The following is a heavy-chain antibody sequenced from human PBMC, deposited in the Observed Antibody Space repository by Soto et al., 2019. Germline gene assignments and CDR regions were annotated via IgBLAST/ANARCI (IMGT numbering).Heavy chain of an antibody. CDR2: IKQDGSEK. Sequence: PGGSLRLSCAASGFTFSSYWMSWVRQAPGKGLEWVANIKQDGSEKYYVDSVKGRFTISRDNAKNSLYLQMNSLRAEDTAVYYCARVPIAAAAHFDYWGQGTLVTVSS. CDR3: ARVPIAAAAHFDY. J-gene: IGHJ4*02. D-gene: IGHD6-13*01. V-gene: IGHV3-7*03. CDR1: GFTFSSYW.